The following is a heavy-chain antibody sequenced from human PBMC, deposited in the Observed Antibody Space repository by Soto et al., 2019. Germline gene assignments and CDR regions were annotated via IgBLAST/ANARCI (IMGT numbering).Heavy chain of an antibody. D-gene: IGHD5-12*01. J-gene: IGHJ4*03. CDR1: GDSVSSNTAS. Sequence: SQTLSLTCAISGDSVSSNTASWNWIRQSPSRGLEWLGRTYFRSKWYNDYAVSVKSRIIINPDTSNNQFSLQLNSVTPEDTAVYFCPKGDNLRPITGYAFDPLGHGIMVTVSS. CDR3: PKGDNLRPITGYAFDP. V-gene: IGHV6-1*01. CDR2: TYFRSKWYN.